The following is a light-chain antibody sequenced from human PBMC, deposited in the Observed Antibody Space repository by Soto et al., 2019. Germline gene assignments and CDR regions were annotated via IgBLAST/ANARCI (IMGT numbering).Light chain of an antibody. CDR1: QSVAGN. Sequence: EIVMTQSPATLSVSPGETATLYCRASQSVAGNLAWYQQKPGQPPRLLIYGVSTRATGVPARFSGSGSETDFSLTISRLEPEDFAVYYCQQYGNSRFTFGQGTRLEIK. CDR2: GVS. J-gene: IGKJ5*01. CDR3: QQYGNSRFT. V-gene: IGKV3-15*01.